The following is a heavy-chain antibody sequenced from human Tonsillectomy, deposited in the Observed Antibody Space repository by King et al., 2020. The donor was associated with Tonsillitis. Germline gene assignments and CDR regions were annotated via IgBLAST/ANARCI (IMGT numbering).Heavy chain of an antibody. CDR2: INSDGSST. CDR3: ARTSGYGGMDV. D-gene: IGHD5-12*01. Sequence: EVQLVESGGGLVQPGGSLRLSCAASGFTFSSYWMHWVPQAPGKGLVWVSRINSDGSSTSYADSGKGRFTISRDNAKNTLYLQMNSLRAEDTAVYYCARTSGYGGMDVWGQGTTVTVSS. CDR1: GFTFSSYW. V-gene: IGHV3-74*01. J-gene: IGHJ6*02.